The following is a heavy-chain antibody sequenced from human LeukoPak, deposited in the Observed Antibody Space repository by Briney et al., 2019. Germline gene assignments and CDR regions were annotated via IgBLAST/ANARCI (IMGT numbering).Heavy chain of an antibody. CDR1: GVSFSAFV. V-gene: IGHV4-34*01. J-gene: IGHJ4*02. D-gene: IGHD1-26*01. CDR2: INHSGST. Sequence: SETLSLTCTVSGVSFSAFVWSWIRQPPGKGLEWIGEINHSGSTNYNPSLKSRVTISVDTSKNQFSLKLSSVTAADTAVYYCARALRSGSYNYWGQGTLVTVSS. CDR3: ARALRSGSYNY.